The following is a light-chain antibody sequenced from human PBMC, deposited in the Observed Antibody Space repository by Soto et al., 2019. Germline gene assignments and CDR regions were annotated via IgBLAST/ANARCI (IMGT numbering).Light chain of an antibody. CDR2: AAS. Sequence: DIQMTQSPSSLSASVGDRVTITCRASQSISIYLNWYQQKPGKAPKILIFAASTLQSGVPSRFSGSGSGTDFTLTISSLQPEDFATYFCQHSYTTPYTFGQGTKLEIK. CDR1: QSISIY. J-gene: IGKJ2*01. CDR3: QHSYTTPYT. V-gene: IGKV1-39*01.